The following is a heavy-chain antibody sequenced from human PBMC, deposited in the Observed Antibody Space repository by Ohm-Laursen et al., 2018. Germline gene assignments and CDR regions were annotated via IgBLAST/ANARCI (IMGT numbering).Heavy chain of an antibody. CDR1: GYSISSGYF. CDR2: IYHSGST. V-gene: IGHV4-38-2*02. CDR3: ARGLWWFDP. Sequence: SETLPLTCPVSGYSISSGYFWGWIRQPPGKGLEWIGTIYHSGSTYYNPSLKSRVTISVDTSKNQFSLKLSSVTAADTALYYCARGLWWFDPWGQGTLVTVSS. J-gene: IGHJ5*02.